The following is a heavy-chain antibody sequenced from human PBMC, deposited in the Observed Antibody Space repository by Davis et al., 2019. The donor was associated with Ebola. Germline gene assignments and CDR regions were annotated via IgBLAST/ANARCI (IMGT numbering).Heavy chain of an antibody. CDR2: IYYTGST. J-gene: IGHJ6*02. CDR3: ARVRGYYYYGMDV. CDR1: GGSFSGYH. D-gene: IGHD3-16*01. Sequence: LRLSCAVYGGSFSGYHWSWIRQPPGKGLEWIGYIYYTGSTYYNPSLKSRLTISVDTSKNQFSLKLSSVTAADTAVYYCARVRGYYYYGMDVWGQGTTVTVSS. V-gene: IGHV4-30-4*01.